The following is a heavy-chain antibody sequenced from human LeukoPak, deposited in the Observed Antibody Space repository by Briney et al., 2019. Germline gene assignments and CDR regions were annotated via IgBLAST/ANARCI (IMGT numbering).Heavy chain of an antibody. J-gene: IGHJ5*02. CDR1: GYTFTSYY. V-gene: IGHV1-46*01. Sequence: ASVKVSCKASGYTFTSYYMHWVRQAPGQGLEWMGIINPSGGSTSYAQKFQGRVTMTRDTSTSTVYMELSSLRSEDTAVYYCAGAMVRGVIEYNWFDPWGQGTLVTVSS. CDR3: AGAMVRGVIEYNWFDP. D-gene: IGHD3-10*01. CDR2: INPSGGST.